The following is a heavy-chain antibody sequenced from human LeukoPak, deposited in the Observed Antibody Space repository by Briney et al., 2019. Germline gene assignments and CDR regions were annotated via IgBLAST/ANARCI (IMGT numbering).Heavy chain of an antibody. Sequence: GGSLRLSCAASGFIFNNYGLIWVRQAPGKGLEWVSAISGSGGSTYYADSVKGRFTISRDNSKNTLFLQMNSLRAEDTAVYYCAKLSTWAPPWYFDYRGQGTLVTVSS. D-gene: IGHD7-27*01. CDR2: ISGSGGST. V-gene: IGHV3-23*01. CDR3: AKLSTWAPPWYFDY. CDR1: GFIFNNYG. J-gene: IGHJ4*02.